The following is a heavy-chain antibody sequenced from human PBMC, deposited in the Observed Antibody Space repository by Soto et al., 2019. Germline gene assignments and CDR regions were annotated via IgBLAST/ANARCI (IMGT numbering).Heavy chain of an antibody. CDR1: GASISSGGYY. V-gene: IGHV4-31*03. CDR2: IYYSGIS. CDR3: ARTEWIQLWFDY. J-gene: IGHJ4*02. Sequence: QVQLLESGPGLVKPSQTLSLICNVSGASISSGGYYWSWIRQRPGGGLEWLGFIYYSGISHYNPSLKSRAIISVDTSKNQFSLKLISVTAADTAVYYCARTEWIQLWFDYWGQGALVTVS. D-gene: IGHD5-18*01.